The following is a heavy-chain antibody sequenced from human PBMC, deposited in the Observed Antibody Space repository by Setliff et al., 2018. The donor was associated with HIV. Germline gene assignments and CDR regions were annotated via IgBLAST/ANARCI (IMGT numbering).Heavy chain of an antibody. CDR3: AKNFYRSPWSPLDY. V-gene: IGHV3-30*02. J-gene: IGHJ4*02. CDR2: IRYDGTYK. D-gene: IGHD6-19*01. CDR1: GFTFSSYG. Sequence: PGGSLRLSCAASGFTFSSYGMHWVRQALGKGLEWVAFIRYDGTYKYYADSLKGRFTISRDNSKNTLFLQMNSLRTEDTAVYYCAKNFYRSPWSPLDYWGQGTLVTVSS.